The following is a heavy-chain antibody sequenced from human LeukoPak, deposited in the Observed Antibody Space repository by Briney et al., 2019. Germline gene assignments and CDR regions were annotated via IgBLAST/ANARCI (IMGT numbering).Heavy chain of an antibody. CDR3: ASHYTYCSGGSCYYYYYGMDV. D-gene: IGHD2-15*01. CDR2: ISSSSSYI. J-gene: IGHJ6*04. Sequence: PGGSLRLSCAASGFTFSSYSMNWVRQAPGKGLEWVSSISSSSSYIYYADSVKGRLTISRDNAKNSLYLQMNSLRAEDTAVYYCASHYTYCSGGSCYYYYYGMDVWGKGTTVTVSS. CDR1: GFTFSSYS. V-gene: IGHV3-21*01.